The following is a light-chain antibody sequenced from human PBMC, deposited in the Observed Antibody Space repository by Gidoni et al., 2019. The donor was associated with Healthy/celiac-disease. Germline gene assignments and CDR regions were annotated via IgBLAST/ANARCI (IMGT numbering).Light chain of an antibody. CDR3: QQYGSSPRT. CDR1: QSVSSSY. V-gene: IGKV3-20*01. CDR2: GAS. J-gene: IGKJ1*01. Sequence: DIVFTQSPGTLSLSPGERATLSCRASQSVSSSYLAWYQQTPGQAPRLLIYGASSRATGIPDRFSGSGSGTDFTLTISRLEPEDFAVYYCQQYGSSPRTFGQGTKVEIK.